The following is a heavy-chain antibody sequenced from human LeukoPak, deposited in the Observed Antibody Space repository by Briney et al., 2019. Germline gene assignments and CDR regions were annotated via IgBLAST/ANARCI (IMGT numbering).Heavy chain of an antibody. CDR1: GYPFTGYY. Sequence: ASVKVSCKASGYPFTGYYMHWVRQAPGQGLEWMGWINPNSGGTNYAQKFQGRVTMTRDTSISTAYMELSRLRSDDTAVYYCARAVRVGARDQFDYWGQGTLVTVSS. CDR3: ARAVRVGARDQFDY. D-gene: IGHD1-26*01. J-gene: IGHJ4*02. CDR2: INPNSGGT. V-gene: IGHV1-2*02.